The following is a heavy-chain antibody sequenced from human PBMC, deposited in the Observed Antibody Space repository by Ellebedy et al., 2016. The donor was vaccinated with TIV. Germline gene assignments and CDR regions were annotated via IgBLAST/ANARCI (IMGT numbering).Heavy chain of an antibody. D-gene: IGHD3-3*01. J-gene: IGHJ4*02. CDR1: GFTFSSYA. CDR2: ISYDGSNK. CDR3: AKEYYDFWSGPTD. Sequence: GGFLRLSCAASGFTFSSYAMHWVRQAPGKGLEWVAVISYDGSNKYYADSVKGRFTISRDNSKNTLYLQMNSLRAEDTAVYYCAKEYYDFWSGPTDWGQGTLVTVSS. V-gene: IGHV3-30-3*01.